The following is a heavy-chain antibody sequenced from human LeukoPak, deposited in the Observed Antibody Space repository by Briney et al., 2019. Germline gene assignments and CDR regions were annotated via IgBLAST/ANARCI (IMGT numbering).Heavy chain of an antibody. D-gene: IGHD1-26*01. V-gene: IGHV3-9*01. CDR2: IRWDRGTV. J-gene: IGHJ4*01. CDR3: ARGFDSSGTYSGWGFHLRY. CDR1: GFNFDDYA. Sequence: GRSLRLSCSASGFNFDDYAMHGVRQAPGKGLEWVSGIRWDRGTVDYAGSVKGRFTISRDNAKGSVYLQMNSLRADDTALYYCARGFDSSGTYSGWGFHLRYWGHGTLVTVSS.